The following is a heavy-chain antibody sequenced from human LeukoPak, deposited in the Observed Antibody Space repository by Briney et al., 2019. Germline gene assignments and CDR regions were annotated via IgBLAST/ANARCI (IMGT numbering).Heavy chain of an antibody. V-gene: IGHV3-20*04. J-gene: IGHJ4*02. CDR1: GFTFDDYG. CDR2: INWNGGST. Sequence: GGSLRLSCAASGFTFDDYGMGWVRQAPGKGLEWVSGINWNGGSTGYADSVKGRFTISRDNAKNSLYLQMNSLRAEDTALYYCAREGYYDSSGYLDYWGQGTLVTVSS. CDR3: AREGYYDSSGYLDY. D-gene: IGHD3-22*01.